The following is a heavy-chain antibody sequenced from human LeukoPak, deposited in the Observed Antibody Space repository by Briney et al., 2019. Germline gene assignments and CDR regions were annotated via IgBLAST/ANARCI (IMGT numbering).Heavy chain of an antibody. J-gene: IGHJ3*02. V-gene: IGHV1-8*01. Sequence: ASVKVSCKASGYTFTDYNINWVRQAPGRGLEYVGYVSPHNGDTGYAQTFQGRVTMTRDMSINTAYMELSSLRSEDTAVYYCLIHYYEYVAFDTWGQGTMVIVSS. CDR2: VSPHNGDT. D-gene: IGHD3-22*01. CDR1: GYTFTDYN. CDR3: LIHYYEYVAFDT.